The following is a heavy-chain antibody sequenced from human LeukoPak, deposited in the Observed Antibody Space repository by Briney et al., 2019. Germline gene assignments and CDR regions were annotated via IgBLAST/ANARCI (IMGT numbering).Heavy chain of an antibody. V-gene: IGHV1-69*06. D-gene: IGHD2-15*01. CDR2: IIPIFGTA. J-gene: IGHJ4*02. CDR3: ARVKDGSYYFDY. Sequence: SVSVSCKASGGTFSSYAISWVRQAPGQGLEWMGGIIPIFGTANYAQKFQGRVTITADKSTSTAYMELSSLRSEDTAVYYCARVKDGSYYFDYWGQGTLVTVSS. CDR1: GGTFSSYA.